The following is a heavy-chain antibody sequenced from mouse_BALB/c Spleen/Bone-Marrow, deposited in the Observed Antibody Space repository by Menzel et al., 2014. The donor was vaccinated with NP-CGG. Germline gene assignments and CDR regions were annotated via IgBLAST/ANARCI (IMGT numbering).Heavy chain of an antibody. D-gene: IGHD2-3*01. J-gene: IGHJ2*01. CDR2: IYPSDNYT. Sequence: QVHVKQSGADLVRPGASVRLSCKASGYTFTSYWINWVKQRPGQGLEWIGNIYPSDNYTNYNQKFKDRATLTVDKSSSTAYMQLSSPTSEDSAVYYCTGTYEYFDYWGQGTTLTVSS. V-gene: IGHV1-69*02. CDR3: TGTYEYFDY. CDR1: GYTFTSYW.